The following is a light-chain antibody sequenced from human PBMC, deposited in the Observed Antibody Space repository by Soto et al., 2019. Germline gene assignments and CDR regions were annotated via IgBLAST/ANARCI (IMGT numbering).Light chain of an antibody. CDR3: SSFTTDSTYV. CDR2: TVS. V-gene: IGLV2-14*01. Sequence: QSALTQPASVSGSPGQSITISCTGTSSDVGANIFVSWYQQHPGKVPKLMIYTVSSRPSGVSQRFSGSESGNTASLTISGLQAEDEADYYCSSFTTDSTYVFGTGTKLTVL. J-gene: IGLJ1*01. CDR1: SSDVGANIF.